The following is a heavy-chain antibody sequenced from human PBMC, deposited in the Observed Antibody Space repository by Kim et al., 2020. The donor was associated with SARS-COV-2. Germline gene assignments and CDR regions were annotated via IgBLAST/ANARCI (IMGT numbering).Heavy chain of an antibody. CDR2: ISYDGSNK. CDR3: AKEIQLWFQTSYGMDV. Sequence: GGSLRLSCAASGFTFSSYGMHWVRQAPGKGLEWVAVISYDGSNKYYADSVKGRFTISRDNSKNTLYLQMNSLRAEDTAVYYCAKEIQLWFQTSYGMDVWGQGTTVTVSS. V-gene: IGHV3-30*18. CDR1: GFTFSSYG. J-gene: IGHJ6*02. D-gene: IGHD5-18*01.